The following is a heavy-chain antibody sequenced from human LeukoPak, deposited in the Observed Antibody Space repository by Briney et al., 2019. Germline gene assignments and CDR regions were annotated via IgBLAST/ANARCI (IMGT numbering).Heavy chain of an antibody. D-gene: IGHD5-24*01. Sequence: GASVKVSCKASGGTFSSYAISWVRQAPGQGLEWMGGIIPIFGTANYAQKFQGRVTITADKSTSTAYMELSSLRSEDTAVYYCARAPFDTEMATFIPFDSWGQGTLVTVSS. CDR3: ARAPFDTEMATFIPFDS. J-gene: IGHJ4*02. CDR1: GGTFSSYA. V-gene: IGHV1-69*06. CDR2: IIPIFGTA.